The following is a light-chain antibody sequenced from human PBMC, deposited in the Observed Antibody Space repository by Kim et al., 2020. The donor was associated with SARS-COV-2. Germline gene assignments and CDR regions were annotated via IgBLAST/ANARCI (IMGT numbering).Light chain of an antibody. CDR2: GNS. V-gene: IGLV1-40*03. CDR3: QSYDRSLSGHVL. J-gene: IGLJ2*01. CDR1: SATLGAGYN. Sequence: VTNACTGCSATLGAGYNVHWYQELPGTAPKVLIYGNSNRPSGVPDRFSGSKSGASASLAIAGLQAEDEADYYCQSYDRSLSGHVLFGGGTQLTVL.